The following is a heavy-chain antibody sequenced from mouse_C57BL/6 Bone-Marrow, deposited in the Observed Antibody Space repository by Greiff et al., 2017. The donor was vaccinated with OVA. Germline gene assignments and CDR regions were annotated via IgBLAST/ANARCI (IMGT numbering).Heavy chain of an antibody. D-gene: IGHD1-1*01. J-gene: IGHJ1*01. CDR3: VFYCGSSYRYFDV. CDR2: INPNYGTT. V-gene: IGHV1-39*01. CDR1: GYSFTDYN. Sequence: EVQLQQSGPELVKPGASVKISCKASGYSFTDYNMNWVKQSHGKSLEWIGVINPNYGTTSYNQKFKGKATLTVAQSSSTAYMQLNSLTSEDAAVYFCVFYCGSSYRYFDVWGAGTAVAVSS.